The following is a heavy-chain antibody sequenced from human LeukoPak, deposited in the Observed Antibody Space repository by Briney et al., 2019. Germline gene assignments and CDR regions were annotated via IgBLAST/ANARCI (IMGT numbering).Heavy chain of an antibody. V-gene: IGHV4-31*03. CDR2: IYYSGST. CDR3: ARADFWSGYYTLGP. D-gene: IGHD3-3*01. CDR1: GGSISRSGYY. J-gene: IGHJ5*02. Sequence: PSETLSLTCTVSGGSISRSGYYWSWIRQHPGKGLEWIGYIYYSGSTYYNPSLKSRVTISVDKSKNQFSLKLSSVTAADTAVYYCARADFWSGYYTLGPWGQGTLVTVSS.